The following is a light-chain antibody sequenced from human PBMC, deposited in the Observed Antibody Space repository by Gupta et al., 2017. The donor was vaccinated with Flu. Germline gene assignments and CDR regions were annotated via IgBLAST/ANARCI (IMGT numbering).Light chain of an antibody. J-gene: IGLJ1*01. Sequence: QSVLTQPPSVSGAPGQRVTISCNGSNSNIGAGYDINWYQQLPGTAPKLLIYANSDRPSGVPDRFSGSKSGISASLAITGLQAEDEADYYCQSYDSSLSGYVFGTGTKVTVL. CDR3: QSYDSSLSGYV. CDR2: ANS. CDR1: NSNIGAGYD. V-gene: IGLV1-40*01.